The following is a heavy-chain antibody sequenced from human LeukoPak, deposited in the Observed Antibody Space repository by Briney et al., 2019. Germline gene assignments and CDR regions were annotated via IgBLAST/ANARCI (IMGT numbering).Heavy chain of an antibody. D-gene: IGHD3-16*02. Sequence: SETLSLTCTVSGYSISSGYYWGWIRQPPGKGLEWIGSIYHSGSTYYNPSLKSRVTISVDTSKNQFSLKLSSVTAADTAVYYCARDTPPPHSKYYDYVWGSYRSTYYFDYWGQGTLVTVSS. V-gene: IGHV4-38-2*02. CDR2: IYHSGST. CDR3: ARDTPPPHSKYYDYVWGSYRSTYYFDY. CDR1: GYSISSGYY. J-gene: IGHJ4*02.